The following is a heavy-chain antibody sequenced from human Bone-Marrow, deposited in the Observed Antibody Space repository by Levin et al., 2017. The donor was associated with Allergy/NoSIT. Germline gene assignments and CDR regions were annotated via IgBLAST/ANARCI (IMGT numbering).Heavy chain of an antibody. D-gene: IGHD2-8*02. J-gene: IGHJ3*02. CDR2: ISSSGSDM. Sequence: GALRLSCTVSGFTFSIYSINWVRQAPGKGLEWVSSISSSGSDMYYVDSVRGRFTISRDNAKNSLTLQMNSLRAEDTAVYYCARGIIGDVRVAHKEAFDIWGQGTMVSVSS. CDR1: GFTFSIYS. CDR3: ARGIIGDVRVAHKEAFDI. V-gene: IGHV3-21*01.